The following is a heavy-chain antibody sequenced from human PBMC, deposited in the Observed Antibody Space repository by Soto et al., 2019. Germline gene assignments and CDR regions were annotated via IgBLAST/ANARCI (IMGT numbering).Heavy chain of an antibody. V-gene: IGHV4-34*01. CDR1: GGSFSGYS. J-gene: IGHJ4*02. CDR3: TRDETYCSDDCIYF. CDR2: INLSGDT. Sequence: PSETLSLTCAVSGGSFSGYSWSWIRQPPGKGLEWIGQINLSGDTNYSPSPKSRLSLSRDPSTNHFSLRLTSVTAAISGVYYCTRDETYCSDDCIYFRGPGTLVTVAS. D-gene: IGHD2-21*02.